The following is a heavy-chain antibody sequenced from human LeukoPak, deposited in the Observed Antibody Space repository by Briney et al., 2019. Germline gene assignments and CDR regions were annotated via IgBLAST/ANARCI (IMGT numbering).Heavy chain of an antibody. CDR2: ISSSSSTI. CDR1: GFTFSSYS. J-gene: IGHJ4*02. CDR3: ARAVSGATGHPPHFDY. V-gene: IGHV3-48*04. Sequence: GGSLRLSCAASGFTFSSYSMNWVRQAPGKGLEWVSYISSSSSTIYYADSVKGRFTISRDNAKNSLYLQMNSLRAEDTAVYYCARAVSGATGHPPHFDYWGQGTLVTVSS. D-gene: IGHD1-26*01.